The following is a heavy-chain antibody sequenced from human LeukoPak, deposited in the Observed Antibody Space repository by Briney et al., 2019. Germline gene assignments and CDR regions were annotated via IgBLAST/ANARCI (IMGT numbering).Heavy chain of an antibody. CDR2: IKHDGSEK. CDR3: ARDRRDGWNSIFDY. D-gene: IGHD5-24*01. J-gene: IGHJ4*02. CDR1: GFTFSTSW. V-gene: IGHV3-7*04. Sequence: QPGGSLRLSCAASGFTFSTSWMSWVRQAPGKGLEWVANIKHDGSEKYYVDSVKGRFTISRDNAKNSLYLQMNSLRAEDSAVYFCARDRRDGWNSIFDYWGQGTLVTVSS.